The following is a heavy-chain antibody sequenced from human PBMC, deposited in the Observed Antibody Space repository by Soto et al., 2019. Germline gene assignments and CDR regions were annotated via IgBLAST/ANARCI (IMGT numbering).Heavy chain of an antibody. CDR2: IRSKPNSYAT. J-gene: IGHJ4*02. Sequence: GGSLRLSCAPSGFSFSDSPMHWVRQASGKGLEWVGRIRSKPNSYATAYAASVKGRFTISRDDSRNTAFLQMNSLKTEDTAVYYCTRHLSDYWGQGTLVTVSS. CDR1: GFSFSDSP. V-gene: IGHV3-73*01. D-gene: IGHD3-16*02. CDR3: TRHLSDY.